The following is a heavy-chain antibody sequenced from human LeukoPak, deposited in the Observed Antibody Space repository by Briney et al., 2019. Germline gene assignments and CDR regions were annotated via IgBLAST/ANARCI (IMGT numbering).Heavy chain of an antibody. CDR3: ARDLAAEVDY. V-gene: IGHV3-7*01. J-gene: IGHJ4*02. CDR1: GFTFSSYG. CDR2: IKQDGSEK. Sequence: SGGSLRLSCAASGFTFSSYGMHWVRQAPGKGLEWVANIKQDGSEKYYVDSVKGRFTISRDNAKNSLYLQMNGLRAEDTAVYYCARDLAAEVDYWGQGTLVTVSS. D-gene: IGHD6-13*01.